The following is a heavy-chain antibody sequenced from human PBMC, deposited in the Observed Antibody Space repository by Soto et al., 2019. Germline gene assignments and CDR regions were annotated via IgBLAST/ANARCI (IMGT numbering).Heavy chain of an antibody. J-gene: IGHJ3*02. D-gene: IGHD2-15*01. Sequence: SGGSLRLSCAASGFTFSDYYMSWIRQAPGKGLEWVSYISSSGSTIYYADSVKGRFTISRDNAKNSLYLQMNSLRAEDTAVYYCAREEVVVAATAKDAFDIWGQGTMVTVSS. CDR3: AREEVVVAATAKDAFDI. V-gene: IGHV3-11*01. CDR2: ISSSGSTI. CDR1: GFTFSDYY.